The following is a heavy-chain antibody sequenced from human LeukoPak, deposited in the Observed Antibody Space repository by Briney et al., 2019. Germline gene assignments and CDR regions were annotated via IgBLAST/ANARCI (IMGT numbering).Heavy chain of an antibody. D-gene: IGHD5-24*01. CDR1: GFTFSSYG. V-gene: IGHV3-30*18. J-gene: IGHJ4*02. Sequence: GGSLRLSCAASGFTFSSYGMHWVRQAPGKGLEWVAVISYDGSTKYYADSVKGRFPISRDNSKNTLYLQMNSLRAEDTAVYYCAKDLKDVRWLQSDYWGQGTLVTVSS. CDR3: AKDLKDVRWLQSDY. CDR2: ISYDGSTK.